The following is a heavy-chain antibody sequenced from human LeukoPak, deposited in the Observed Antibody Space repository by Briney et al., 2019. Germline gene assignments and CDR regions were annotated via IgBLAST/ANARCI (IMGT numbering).Heavy chain of an antibody. CDR2: ISYDGSKK. CDR3: AKSWEYSYGPRRFDY. V-gene: IGHV3-30*18. J-gene: IGHJ4*02. D-gene: IGHD5-18*01. Sequence: RRSLRLSCAPSGFTFSSYGMHWVRQAPGKGLEWVAVISYDGSKKYYADSVKGQFTISRDNSKNTLYLQMNSLRAEDTAVYYCAKSWEYSYGPRRFDYWGQGTLVTVSS. CDR1: GFTFSSYG.